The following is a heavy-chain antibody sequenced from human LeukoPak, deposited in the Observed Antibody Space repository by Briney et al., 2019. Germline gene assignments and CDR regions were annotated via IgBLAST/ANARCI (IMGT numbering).Heavy chain of an antibody. V-gene: IGHV3-74*01. CDR2: INSDGSSI. D-gene: IGHD3-10*01. J-gene: IGHJ5*02. Sequence: PGGSLRLSCAASGFTFSSYWMHWVRQAPGKGLVWVSRINSDGSSIYYADSVKGRFTISRDNAKSTLYLQMNSLRAEDTAVYYCARDPMALDWFDPWGQGTLVTVSS. CDR1: GFTFSSYW. CDR3: ARDPMALDWFDP.